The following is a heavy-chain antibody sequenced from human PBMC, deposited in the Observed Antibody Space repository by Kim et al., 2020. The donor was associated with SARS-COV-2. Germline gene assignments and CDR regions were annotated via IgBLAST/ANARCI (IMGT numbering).Heavy chain of an antibody. CDR3: ATRYEWELEPYFDY. CDR2: IVVGSGNT. J-gene: IGHJ4*01. CDR1: GFPLSRSA. Sequence: SVKVSCKASGFPLSRSAVQWVRQARGQRLEWIGWIVVGSGNTNYAQKFQERGTITRDMSTSTAYMERRSLRFEDTAVYYCATRYEWELEPYFDYWGQGTLVTVSS. D-gene: IGHD1-26*01. V-gene: IGHV1-58*01.